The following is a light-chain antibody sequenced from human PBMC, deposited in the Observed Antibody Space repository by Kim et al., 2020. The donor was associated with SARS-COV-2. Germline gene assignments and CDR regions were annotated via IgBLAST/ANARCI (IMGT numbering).Light chain of an antibody. J-gene: IGLJ1*01. Sequence: GQSVTISCTGTSEDVGGYSSVSWYQQSPGKAPKLMIYEVSSRPSGVPDRFSGSKSGNTASLTIFDLQTEDEADYYCSSYAGSNNYVFGTGTKVTVL. CDR1: SEDVGGYSS. V-gene: IGLV2-8*01. CDR2: EVS. CDR3: SSYAGSNNYV.